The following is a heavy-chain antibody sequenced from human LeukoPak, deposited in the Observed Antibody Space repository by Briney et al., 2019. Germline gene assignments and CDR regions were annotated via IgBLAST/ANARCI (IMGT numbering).Heavy chain of an antibody. CDR3: ARLLREGGWPGRSSYYYMDV. D-gene: IGHD6-19*01. V-gene: IGHV1-69*13. Sequence: SVKVSCKASGGTFSSYAISWVRQAPGQGLEWMGGIIPIFGTANYAQKFQGRVTITADESTSTAYMELSSLRSEDTAVYYCARLLREGGWPGRSSYYYMDVWGKGTTVTISS. CDR1: GGTFSSYA. CDR2: IIPIFGTA. J-gene: IGHJ6*03.